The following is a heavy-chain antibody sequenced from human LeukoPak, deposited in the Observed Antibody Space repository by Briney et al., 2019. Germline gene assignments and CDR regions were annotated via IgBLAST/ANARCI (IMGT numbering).Heavy chain of an antibody. Sequence: GGSLRLSCAASGFTFSSYAMHWVRQAPGKGLEWVAVISYDGSNKYYADSGKGRFTISRDNSKTTLYLQMNSLRTDDTAVYYCAKDLLRATGNGGYYMDVWGKGTTVTVSS. CDR3: AKDLLRATGNGGYYMDV. D-gene: IGHD5-12*01. CDR1: GFTFSSYA. V-gene: IGHV3-30*04. J-gene: IGHJ6*03. CDR2: ISYDGSNK.